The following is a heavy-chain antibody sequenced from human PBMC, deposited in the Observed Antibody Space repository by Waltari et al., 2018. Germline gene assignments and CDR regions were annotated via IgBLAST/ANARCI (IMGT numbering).Heavy chain of an antibody. CDR3: ARSTGGYSSSWYYFDY. J-gene: IGHJ4*02. CDR2: IYYRGST. Sequence: QVQLQESGPGLVKPSETLSLTCTVSGGSISSYYWSWIRQPPGKGLECIGYIYYRGSTNYNPSLKSRVTISVDTSKNQFSLKLSSVTAADTAVYYCARSTGGYSSSWYYFDYWGQGTLVTVSS. V-gene: IGHV4-59*01. D-gene: IGHD6-13*01. CDR1: GGSISSYY.